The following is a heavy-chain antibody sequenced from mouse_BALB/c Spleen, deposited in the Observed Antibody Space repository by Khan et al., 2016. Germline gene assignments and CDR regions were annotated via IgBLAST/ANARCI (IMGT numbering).Heavy chain of an antibody. Sequence: EVKLEESGPDLVKPSQSLSLTCTVTGYSITSGSSWHWLRQFPGNKLEWMGYIHYSGSTNYNPSLKSRISITRDTSKNQFFLQLNSLTAEDTATYYCASDGYPTFAYWGQGTLVTVSA. CDR3: ASDGYPTFAY. V-gene: IGHV3-1*02. CDR2: IHYSGST. D-gene: IGHD2-3*01. CDR1: GYSITSGSS. J-gene: IGHJ3*01.